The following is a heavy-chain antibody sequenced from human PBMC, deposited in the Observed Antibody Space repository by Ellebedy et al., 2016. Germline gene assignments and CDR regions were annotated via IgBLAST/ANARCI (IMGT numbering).Heavy chain of an antibody. CDR2: IWYDGSNK. D-gene: IGHD3-3*01. V-gene: IGHV3-33*01. J-gene: IGHJ4*02. Sequence: GGSLRLSXAASGFTFSSYGMHWVRQAPGKGLEWVAVIWYDGSNKYYADSVKGRFTISRDNSKNTLYLQMNSLRAEDTAVHYCARGSSTIFGVVYPLGYWGQGTLVTVSS. CDR1: GFTFSSYG. CDR3: ARGSSTIFGVVYPLGY.